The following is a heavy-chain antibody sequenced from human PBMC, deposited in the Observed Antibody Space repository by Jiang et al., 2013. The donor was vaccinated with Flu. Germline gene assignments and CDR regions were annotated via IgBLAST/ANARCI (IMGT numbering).Heavy chain of an antibody. D-gene: IGHD1-26*01. V-gene: IGHV1-2*02. J-gene: IGHJ4*02. CDR1: GYIFTDNY. Sequence: GAEVKKPGASVKVSCKTSGYIFTDNYIHWVRQAPGQGLEWMGWIDPNNYDTHYAQKFQGRVTLTRDTSISTAYMELSSLTSDDTAVYYCAKEWSALDYWGQGTLVTVSS. CDR3: AKEWSALDY. CDR2: IDPNNYDT.